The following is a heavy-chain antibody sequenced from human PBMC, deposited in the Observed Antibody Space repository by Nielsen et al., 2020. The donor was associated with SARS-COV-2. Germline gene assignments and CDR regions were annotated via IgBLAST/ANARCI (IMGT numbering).Heavy chain of an antibody. D-gene: IGHD6-13*01. CDR1: GYIFTSYG. Sequence: ASVKVSCKASGYIFTSYGISWVRQAPGQGLEWMGWISAYNGNTNYAQKLQGRVTMTTDTSTSTAYMELRSLRSDDTAVYYCVLAAGVTNWFDPWGQGTLVTVSS. CDR2: ISAYNGNT. J-gene: IGHJ5*02. V-gene: IGHV1-18*04. CDR3: VLAAGVTNWFDP.